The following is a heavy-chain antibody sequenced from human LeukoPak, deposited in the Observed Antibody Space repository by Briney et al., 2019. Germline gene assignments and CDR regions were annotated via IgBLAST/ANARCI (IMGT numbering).Heavy chain of an antibody. D-gene: IGHD1-1*01. Sequence: SETLSLTCTVSGGSISSYSWSWIRQPPGKGLEWIGYIDYSGGTNYNPSLKSRVTISVDTSKNQFSLKLNSVTAADTAVYYCARHQLNFDYWGQGILVTVSS. V-gene: IGHV4-59*08. CDR3: ARHQLNFDY. CDR1: GGSISSYS. CDR2: IDYSGGT. J-gene: IGHJ4*02.